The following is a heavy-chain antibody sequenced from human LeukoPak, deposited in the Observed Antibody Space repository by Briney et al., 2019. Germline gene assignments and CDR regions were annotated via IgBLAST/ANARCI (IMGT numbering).Heavy chain of an antibody. CDR1: GGTFSSYI. J-gene: IGHJ5*02. D-gene: IGHD3-16*02. CDR3: ARDLGRLGELSPRWFDP. CDR2: IIPILAIA. V-gene: IGHV1-69*04. Sequence: GASVKVSCKASGGTFSSYIISWLRQAPGQGLEWMGRIIPILAIAKYAQKFQGRITITADKSTSTAYMELSSLRSEDTAVYYCARDLGRLGELSPRWFDPWGQGTLVTVSS.